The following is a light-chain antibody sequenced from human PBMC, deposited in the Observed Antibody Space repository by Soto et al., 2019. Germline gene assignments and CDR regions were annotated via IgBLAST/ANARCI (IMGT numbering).Light chain of an antibody. CDR2: GAS. Sequence: EIVLTQSPGTLSLSPGESATLSCRASQSLSSSYLAWYQQKPGQAPRLLIYGASSRATGIPDTFSGSGSGTDFTLTISRLEPEDFAVYYCQQYGTSPELTFGGGTKVEIE. V-gene: IGKV3-20*01. CDR3: QQYGTSPELT. J-gene: IGKJ4*01. CDR1: QSLSSSY.